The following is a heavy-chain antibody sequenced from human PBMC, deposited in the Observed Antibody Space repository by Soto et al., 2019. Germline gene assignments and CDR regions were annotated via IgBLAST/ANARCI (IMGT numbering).Heavy chain of an antibody. CDR2: IYYSGST. Sequence: SETLSLTCTVSGGSISSYYWSWIRQPPGKGLEWIGYIYYSGSTNYNPSLKSRVTISVDTSKNQFSLKLSSVTAADTAVYYCAREAVLMVYAIPDRAFDIWGQGTMVTVSS. D-gene: IGHD2-8*01. V-gene: IGHV4-59*01. CDR3: AREAVLMVYAIPDRAFDI. J-gene: IGHJ3*02. CDR1: GGSISSYY.